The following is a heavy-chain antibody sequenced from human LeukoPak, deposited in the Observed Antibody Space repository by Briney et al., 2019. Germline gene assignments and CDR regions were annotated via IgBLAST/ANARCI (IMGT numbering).Heavy chain of an antibody. Sequence: SETLSLTCTVSGGSTSSYYWSWIRQPPGKGLEWIGYIYYSGSTNYNPSLKSRVTISVDTSKNQFSLKLSSVTAADTAVYYCANYKVATMADIWGQGTMVTVSS. CDR1: GGSTSSYY. CDR3: ANYKVATMADI. J-gene: IGHJ3*02. V-gene: IGHV4-59*08. D-gene: IGHD5-12*01. CDR2: IYYSGST.